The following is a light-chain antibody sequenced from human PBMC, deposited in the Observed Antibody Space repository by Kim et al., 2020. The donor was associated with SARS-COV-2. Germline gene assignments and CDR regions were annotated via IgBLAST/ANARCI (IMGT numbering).Light chain of an antibody. V-gene: IGLV2-11*01. CDR3: CSYTATHTWV. CDR2: DVT. CDR1: SSDVGGYNY. J-gene: IGLJ3*02. Sequence: QSAPTQPRSVSGSPGQSVTISCTGTSSDVGGYNYVSWYQQLPGKAPKLMIYDVTKWPSGVPDRFSGSKSGDTASLTISGLQAEDEADYFCCSYTATHTWVFGEGTKLTVL.